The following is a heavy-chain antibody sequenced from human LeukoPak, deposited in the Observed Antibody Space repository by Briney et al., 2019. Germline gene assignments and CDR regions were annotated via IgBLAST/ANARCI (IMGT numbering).Heavy chain of an antibody. Sequence: GGSLRLSCAASGFTFSSYSMNWVRQAPGKGLEWVSSISSSSSYIYYADSVKGRFTISRDNAKNSLYLQMNSLRAEDTAVYYCARDKGISVAGTGGFDYWGQGTLVTVSS. CDR3: ARDKGISVAGTGGFDY. D-gene: IGHD6-19*01. CDR1: GFTFSSYS. J-gene: IGHJ4*02. CDR2: ISSSSSYI. V-gene: IGHV3-21*01.